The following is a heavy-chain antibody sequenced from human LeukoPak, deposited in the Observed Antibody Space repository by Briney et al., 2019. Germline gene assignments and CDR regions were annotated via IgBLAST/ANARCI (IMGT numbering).Heavy chain of an antibody. V-gene: IGHV3-30*19. Sequence: GRSLRLSCAASGFTFSSYGMHWVRQAPGKGLEWVAVISYDGSNKYYADSVKGRFTISRDNSKNTLCLQMNSLRAEDTAVYYCARGYSSSWYSPRAYYFDYWGQGTLVTVSS. J-gene: IGHJ4*02. CDR1: GFTFSSYG. D-gene: IGHD6-13*01. CDR3: ARGYSSSWYSPRAYYFDY. CDR2: ISYDGSNK.